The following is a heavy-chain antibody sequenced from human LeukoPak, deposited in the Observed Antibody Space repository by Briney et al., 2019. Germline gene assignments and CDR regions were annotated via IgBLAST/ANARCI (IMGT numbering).Heavy chain of an antibody. CDR3: AKFGRFGDSYDY. CDR2: INAGNGNT. D-gene: IGHD3-10*01. CDR1: GYTFTADA. J-gene: IGHJ4*02. V-gene: IGHV1-3*01. Sequence: ASVKVSCKASGYTFTADAMHWVRQAPGQRLEWMGWINAGNGNTKYSQKFQGRVTITRDISASTAYMELGTLRSEDTAVYYCAKFGRFGDSYDYWAREPWSPSPQ.